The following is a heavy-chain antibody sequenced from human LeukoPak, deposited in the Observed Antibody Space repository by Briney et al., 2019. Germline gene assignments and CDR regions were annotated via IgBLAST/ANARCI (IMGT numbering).Heavy chain of an antibody. CDR3: AKAPHDFWSGYYYYMDV. CDR1: GFTFSSYA. Sequence: QTGGSLRLSCAASGFTFSSYAMSWVRQAPGKGLEWVSAISGSGGSTYYADSVKGRFTISRDNSKNTLYLQMNSLRAEDTAVYYCAKAPHDFWSGYYYYMDVWGKGTTVTVSS. V-gene: IGHV3-23*01. D-gene: IGHD3-3*01. CDR2: ISGSGGST. J-gene: IGHJ6*03.